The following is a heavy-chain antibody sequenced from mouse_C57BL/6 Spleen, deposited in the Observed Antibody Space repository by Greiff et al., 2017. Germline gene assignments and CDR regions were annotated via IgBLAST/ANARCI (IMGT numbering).Heavy chain of an antibody. CDR3: ARSEYSNPAWFAY. CDR2: INPNNGGT. D-gene: IGHD2-5*01. V-gene: IGHV1-26*01. Sequence: VQLQQSGPELVKPGASVKISCKASGYTFTDYYMNWVKQSHGKSLEWIGDINPNNGGTSYNQKFKGKSTLTVDKSSSTAYMELRSLTSEDSAVYYCARSEYSNPAWFAYWGQGTLVTVSA. CDR1: GYTFTDYY. J-gene: IGHJ3*01.